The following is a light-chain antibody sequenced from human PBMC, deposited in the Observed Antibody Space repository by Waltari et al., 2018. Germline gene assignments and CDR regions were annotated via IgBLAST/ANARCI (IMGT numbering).Light chain of an antibody. CDR3: QQSYSTPPYT. Sequence: DIQMTQSPSSLSASVGDRVTITCRASQSISSYLNWYQQKPGKAPKLLIYAASSLQSGVPSRFSGSVYGADFTLTISSLQPEDFTSYYCQQSYSTPPYTFGQGTKLEIK. CDR1: QSISSY. J-gene: IGKJ2*01. CDR2: AAS. V-gene: IGKV1-39*01.